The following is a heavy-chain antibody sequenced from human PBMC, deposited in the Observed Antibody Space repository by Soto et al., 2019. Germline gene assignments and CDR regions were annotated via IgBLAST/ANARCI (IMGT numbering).Heavy chain of an antibody. Sequence: QLQLQESGPGLVKPSETLSLTCTVSGGSVSSSSDYWGWIRQPPGKGLEWIGSIYYSGRSYSNPSLQIRVTISVDTSKNQFSPKLSSVTAADTAVYYCARPVTALSSGYYPGWYFDLWGRGTLVTVSP. V-gene: IGHV4-39*01. CDR1: GGSVSSSSDY. D-gene: IGHD3-22*01. J-gene: IGHJ2*01. CDR3: ARPVTALSSGYYPGWYFDL. CDR2: IYYSGRS.